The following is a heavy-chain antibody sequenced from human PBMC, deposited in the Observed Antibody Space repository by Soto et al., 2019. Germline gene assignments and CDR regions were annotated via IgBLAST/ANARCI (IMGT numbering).Heavy chain of an antibody. V-gene: IGHV3-23*01. D-gene: IGHD1-1*01. J-gene: IGHJ4*02. CDR1: GFTISSYA. Sequence: VGSLTLSCAASGFTISSYAMSWVRQAPGKGLESVSAISDRGDTTHYADSVKGRFTISRDTSKNTLYLQMNTLRAEDTAVYYCAKDKLGTTSFDYWGQGTLVTVSS. CDR2: ISDRGDTT. CDR3: AKDKLGTTSFDY.